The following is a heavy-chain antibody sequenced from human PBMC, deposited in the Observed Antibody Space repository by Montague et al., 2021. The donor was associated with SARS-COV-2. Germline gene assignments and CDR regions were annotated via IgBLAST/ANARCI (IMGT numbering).Heavy chain of an antibody. Sequence: SLRLSCAASGFTFGSYNMNWVRQAPGKGLEWVSYISSSSSTIYYADSVKGRFTISRDNAKDSLYLQMNSLRDEDTAVCYCARVVGPTSYYYYGIDVWGQGTTVTVSS. V-gene: IGHV3-48*02. D-gene: IGHD1-26*01. CDR3: ARVVGPTSYYYYGIDV. J-gene: IGHJ6*02. CDR2: ISSSSSTI. CDR1: GFTFGSYN.